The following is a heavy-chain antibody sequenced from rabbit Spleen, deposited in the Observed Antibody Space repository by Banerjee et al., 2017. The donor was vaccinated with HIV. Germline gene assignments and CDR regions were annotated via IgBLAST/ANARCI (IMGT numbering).Heavy chain of an antibody. J-gene: IGHJ2*01. V-gene: IGHV1S45*01. D-gene: IGHD1-1*01. Sequence: EESGGDLVKPEGSLTLTCTASGFSLSSSYWICWVRQAPGKGLEWIACINIVTGKDVYATWAKGRFIMSRTSSTTVTLQMTSLTVADTATYFCARNYVNVFDPWGQGTLVTVS. CDR2: INIVTGKD. CDR3: ARNYVNVFDP. CDR1: GFSLSSSYW.